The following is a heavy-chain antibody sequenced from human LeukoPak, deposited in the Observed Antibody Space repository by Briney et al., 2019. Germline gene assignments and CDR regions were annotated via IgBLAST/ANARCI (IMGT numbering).Heavy chain of an antibody. J-gene: IGHJ4*02. V-gene: IGHV4-34*01. CDR2: INHSGST. CDR1: GGSFSGYY. Sequence: SETLSLTCAVYGGSFSGYYWSWIRQPPGKGLEWIGEINHSGSTNYNPSLKSRVTISVDTSKNQFSLKLSSVTAADTAVYYCARGPFDYWGQGTLVTVSS. CDR3: ARGPFDY.